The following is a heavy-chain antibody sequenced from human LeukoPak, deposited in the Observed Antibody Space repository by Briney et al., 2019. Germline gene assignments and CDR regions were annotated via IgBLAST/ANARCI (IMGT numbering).Heavy chain of an antibody. CDR2: IFPSGGEI. V-gene: IGHV3-23*01. CDR3: AAYRQVLLPFES. Sequence: GGSLRLSCAASGFTFSTFAMIWVRQPPGKGLEWVSSIFPSGGEIHYADSVRGRFTISRDNSKSTLSLQMNSLRAEDTAIYYCAAYRQVLLPFESWXQGTLXTVSX. D-gene: IGHD2-8*02. J-gene: IGHJ4*02. CDR1: GFTFSTFA.